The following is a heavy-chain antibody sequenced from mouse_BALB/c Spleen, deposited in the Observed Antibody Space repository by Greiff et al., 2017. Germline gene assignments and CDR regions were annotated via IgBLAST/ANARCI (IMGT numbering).Heavy chain of an antibody. V-gene: IGHV14-3*02. CDR3: ASASFYFDY. CDR1: GFNIKDTY. CDR2: IDPANGNT. D-gene: IGHD6-2*01. J-gene: IGHJ2*01. Sequence: EVMLVESGAELVKPGASVKLSCTASGFNIKDTYMHWVKQRPEQGLEWIGRIDPANGNTKYDPKFQGKATITADTSSNTAYLQLSSLTSEDTAVYYCASASFYFDYWGQGTTLTVSS.